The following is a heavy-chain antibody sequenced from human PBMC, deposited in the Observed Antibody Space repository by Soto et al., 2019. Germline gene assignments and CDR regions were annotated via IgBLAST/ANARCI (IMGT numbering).Heavy chain of an antibody. J-gene: IGHJ6*02. V-gene: IGHV3-66*01. Sequence: EVQLVESGGGLVQPGGSLRLSCAASGFTVSSNYMSWVRQAPGKGLEWVSVIYSGGSTYYADSVKGRFTISRDNSKNTLYLQMNSLRAEDTAVYYCARDRDLAPDGMDVWGQGTTVTVSS. CDR3: ARDRDLAPDGMDV. CDR2: IYSGGST. CDR1: GFTVSSNY.